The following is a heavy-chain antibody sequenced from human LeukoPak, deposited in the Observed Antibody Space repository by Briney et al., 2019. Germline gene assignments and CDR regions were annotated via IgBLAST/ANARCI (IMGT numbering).Heavy chain of an antibody. D-gene: IGHD3-22*01. J-gene: IGHJ4*02. CDR1: GYTFTDYH. V-gene: IGHV1-2*04. CDR3: ARGDGTYYYDSSGYSTFDY. CDR2: INPNSGGT. Sequence: GAAVKVSCKASGYTFTDYHIHWVRQAPGQGLEWMGWINPNSGGTNYAQKFQGWVTMTRDTSISTAYMELSRLRSDDTAVYYCARGDGTYYYDSSGYSTFDYWGQGTLVTVSS.